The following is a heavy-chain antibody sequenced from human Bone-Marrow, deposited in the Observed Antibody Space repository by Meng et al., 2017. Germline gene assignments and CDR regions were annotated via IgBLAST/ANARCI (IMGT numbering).Heavy chain of an antibody. CDR1: GGSFRGCY. CDR2: INHSGSA. V-gene: IGHV4-34*01. CDR3: ARGLRAARPLLFGY. Sequence: PSITLSFSSSSIGGSFRGCYWTWIRKPPGKGLEWIGEINHSGSANYNPSLKRRVTISVDTSKNQFSLKLSSVTAADTAVYYCARGLRAARPLLFGYWGQGTLVTVSS. J-gene: IGHJ4*02. D-gene: IGHD6-6*01.